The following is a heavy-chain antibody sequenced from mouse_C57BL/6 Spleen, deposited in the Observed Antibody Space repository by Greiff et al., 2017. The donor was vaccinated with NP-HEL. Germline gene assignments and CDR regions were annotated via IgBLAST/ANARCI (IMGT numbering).Heavy chain of an antibody. CDR2: IDPANGNT. CDR3: ARRFITTVVAGGFDY. Sequence: VQLQQSVAELVRPGASVKLSCTASGFNIKNTYMHWVKQRPEQGLEWIGRIDPANGNTKYAPKFQGKATITADTSSNTAYLQLSSLTSEDTAIYYCARRFITTVVAGGFDYWGQGTTLTVSS. V-gene: IGHV14-3*01. J-gene: IGHJ2*01. CDR1: GFNIKNTY. D-gene: IGHD1-1*01.